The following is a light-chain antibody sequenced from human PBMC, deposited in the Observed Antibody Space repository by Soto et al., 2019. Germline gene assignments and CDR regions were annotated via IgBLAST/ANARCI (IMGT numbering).Light chain of an antibody. CDR3: AAWDDSLSAYV. J-gene: IGLJ1*01. Sequence: QSVLTQPPSASGTPGQRVTISCSGSSSHIGSNYVYWYQQVPGTAPKLLIYRNNQRPSGVPDRFSGSKSGTSASLAISGLRSEDEADYYCAAWDDSLSAYVFGTGTKLTVL. CDR2: RNN. V-gene: IGLV1-47*01. CDR1: SSHIGSNY.